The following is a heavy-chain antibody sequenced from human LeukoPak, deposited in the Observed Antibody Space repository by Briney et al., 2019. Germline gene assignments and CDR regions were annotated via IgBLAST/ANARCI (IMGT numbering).Heavy chain of an antibody. D-gene: IGHD4-23*01. CDR2: LSYDGTNK. CDR1: GFTFSSFA. Sequence: PGGSLRLPCAASGFTFSSFAMHWVRQAPGKGLEWVAVLSYDGTNKYYADSVKGRFTISRDNSKNTLYLQMKSLRAEDTAIYYCAKEIDYGGNSFDYWGQGTLVTVSS. CDR3: AKEIDYGGNSFDY. V-gene: IGHV3-30*18. J-gene: IGHJ4*02.